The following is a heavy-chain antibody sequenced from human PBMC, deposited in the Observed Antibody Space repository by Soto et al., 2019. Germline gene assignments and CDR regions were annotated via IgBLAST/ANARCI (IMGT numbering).Heavy chain of an antibody. Sequence: PSETLSLTCSASSGSISSNSYLGGWIRQPPGKGLEWIGAILYSGDTYYSESLKSRVTMSVDTAKNQFSLKLNSVTAADTAVYYCARQGRNTKIVILRHYATDFWGQGTAVTVSS. J-gene: IGHJ6*02. CDR2: ILYSGDT. CDR1: SGSISSNSYL. V-gene: IGHV4-39*01. D-gene: IGHD3-22*01. CDR3: ARQGRNTKIVILRHYATDF.